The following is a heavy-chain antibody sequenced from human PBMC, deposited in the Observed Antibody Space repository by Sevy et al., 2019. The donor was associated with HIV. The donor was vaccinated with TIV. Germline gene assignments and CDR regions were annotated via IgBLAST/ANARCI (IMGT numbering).Heavy chain of an antibody. CDR1: GGSINSDH. CDR2: VYYTGGT. Sequence: SETLSLTCTVSGGSINSDHWNWIRQPPGKGLEWIGYVYYTGGTNYNPSLKNRVTISVHRTKNQFSLKLTSVTAADTAVYYCARRNDFDIWGQGTMVTVSS. V-gene: IGHV4-59*08. J-gene: IGHJ3*02. CDR3: ARRNDFDI.